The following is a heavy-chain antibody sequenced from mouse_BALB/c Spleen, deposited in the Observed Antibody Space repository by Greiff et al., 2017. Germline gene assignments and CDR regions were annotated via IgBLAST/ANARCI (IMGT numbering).Heavy chain of an antibody. Sequence: DVKLVESGGGLVKLGGSLKLSCAASGFTFSSYYMSWVRQTPEKRLELVAAINSNGGSTYYPDTVKGRFTISRDNAKNTLYLQMSSLKSEDTALYYCATGTGAMDYWGQGTSVTVSS. D-gene: IGHD3-3*01. J-gene: IGHJ4*01. CDR1: GFTFSSYY. CDR2: INSNGGST. V-gene: IGHV5-6-2*01. CDR3: ATGTGAMDY.